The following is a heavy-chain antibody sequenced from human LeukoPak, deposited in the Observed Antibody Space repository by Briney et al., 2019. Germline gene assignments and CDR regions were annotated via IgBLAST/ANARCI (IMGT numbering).Heavy chain of an antibody. CDR3: ANLDYYDTELDY. CDR1: GFAFSSYA. V-gene: IGHV3-23*01. D-gene: IGHD3-22*01. CDR2: ISGGGST. Sequence: PGGSLRLSCAAPGFAFSSYAMSWVRQAPGKGLEWVSAISGGGSTYYADSVKGRFTISRDNSKNTLYLQMNSLRAEDTAVYYCANLDYYDTELDYWGQGTLVTVSS. J-gene: IGHJ4*02.